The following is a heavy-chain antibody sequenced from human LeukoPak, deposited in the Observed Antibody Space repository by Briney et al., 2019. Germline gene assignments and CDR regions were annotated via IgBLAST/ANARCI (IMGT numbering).Heavy chain of an antibody. J-gene: IGHJ6*03. CDR3: ARRIAAAGRGGYYYYYMDV. CDR1: GYTLTELS. Sequence: ASVKVSCKVSGYTLTELSMHWVRQAPGKGLEWMGGFDPEDGETIYAQKFQGRVTMTEDTSTDTAYMELRSLRSDDTAVYYCARRIAAAGRGGYYYYYMDVWGKGTTVTVSS. CDR2: FDPEDGET. V-gene: IGHV1-24*01. D-gene: IGHD6-13*01.